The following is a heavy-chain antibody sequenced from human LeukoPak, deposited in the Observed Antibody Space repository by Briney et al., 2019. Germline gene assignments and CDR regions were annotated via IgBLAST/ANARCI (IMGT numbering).Heavy chain of an antibody. V-gene: IGHV3-23*01. D-gene: IGHD3-10*01. CDR2: ISPGGSYT. J-gene: IGHJ4*02. Sequence: PGGSLRLSCAASGITFSTCAMSWVRQAPGKGLEWVSAISPGGSYTYYGDSVKGRFTISRDNSKNTLYLQMNSLRAEDTAVYYCAKDLRVSGSGYFWGQGTLVTVSS. CDR1: GITFSTCA. CDR3: AKDLRVSGSGYF.